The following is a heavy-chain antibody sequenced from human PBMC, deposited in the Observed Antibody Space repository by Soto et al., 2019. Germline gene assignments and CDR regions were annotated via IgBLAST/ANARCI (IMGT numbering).Heavy chain of an antibody. J-gene: IGHJ4*02. Sequence: GESLKISCVASGLTLTNYAMTWVRQAPGKGLEWIAAIRPGQGATFYADSVRGRFTISRDDSTNTLSLQMNSLRAEDTAIYYCAKPPIWLSEHVNYWGQGTLVTVSS. D-gene: IGHD3-10*01. CDR1: GLTLTNYA. CDR2: IRPGQGAT. V-gene: IGHV3-23*01. CDR3: AKPPIWLSEHVNY.